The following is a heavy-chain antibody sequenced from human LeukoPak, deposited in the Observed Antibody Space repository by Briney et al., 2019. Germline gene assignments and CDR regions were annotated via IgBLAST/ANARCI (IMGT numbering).Heavy chain of an antibody. J-gene: IGHJ4*02. CDR2: IYYSGST. V-gene: IGHV4-59*08. Sequence: PSETLSLTCTVSGGSISSYYWSWIRQPPGKGLEWIGYIYYSGSTNYNPPLKSRVTISVDTSKNQFSLKLSSVTAADTAVYYCARTEDYRFDYWGQGTLVTVSS. CDR3: ARTEDYRFDY. CDR1: GGSISSYY. D-gene: IGHD4-11*01.